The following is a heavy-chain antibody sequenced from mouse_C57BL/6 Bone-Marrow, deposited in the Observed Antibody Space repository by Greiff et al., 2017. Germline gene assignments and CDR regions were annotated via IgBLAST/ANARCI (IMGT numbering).Heavy chain of an antibody. Sequence: QVQLQQPGAELVKPGASVKLSCKASGYPFTSYWMHWVKQRPGQGLEWIGMIHPNSGSTNYNEKFKSKATLTVDKCSSTAYMQLSSLNSEDSPVYYCFDYFDYWGQGTTLTVSA. CDR2: IHPNSGST. CDR3: FDYFDY. J-gene: IGHJ2*01. V-gene: IGHV1-64*01. CDR1: GYPFTSYW.